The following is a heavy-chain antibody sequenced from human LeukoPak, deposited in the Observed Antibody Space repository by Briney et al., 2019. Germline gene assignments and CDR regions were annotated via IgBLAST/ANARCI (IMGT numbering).Heavy chain of an antibody. V-gene: IGHV3-23*01. D-gene: IGHD1-26*01. J-gene: IGHJ4*01. Sequence: SRGSLRLSCAPPGFSFKNYAMTWVRQAPGKGLRWVSNINDNGGQRHYTDSVKGRFTISRDNSKNTLFLQMDSLRAEDTAVYYCAKTQWKVGATDYFDYWGHGILVTVSS. CDR2: INDNGGQR. CDR1: GFSFKNYA. CDR3: AKTQWKVGATDYFDY.